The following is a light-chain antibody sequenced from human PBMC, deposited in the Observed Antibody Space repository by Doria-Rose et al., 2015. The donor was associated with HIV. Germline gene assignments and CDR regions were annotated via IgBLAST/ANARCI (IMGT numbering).Light chain of an antibody. Sequence: TQSPGTLSLSPGERATLSCRASQSFSSTYLAWYQQQPGQAPSLLIYDGSTMATGIPDRFSASGSGTDFTLTINRLEPEDFALYYCHQYGTSWTSGQGTKVEI. J-gene: IGKJ1*01. V-gene: IGKV3-20*01. CDR2: DGS. CDR3: HQYGTSWT. CDR1: QSFSSTY.